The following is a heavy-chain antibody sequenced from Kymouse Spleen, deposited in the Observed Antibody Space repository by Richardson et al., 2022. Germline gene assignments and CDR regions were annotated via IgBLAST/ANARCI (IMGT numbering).Heavy chain of an antibody. D-gene: IGHD3-9*01. J-gene: IGHJ4*02. V-gene: IGHV3-33*01. CDR3: ARGDILTGYYNNY. CDR2: IWYDGSNK. CDR1: GFTFSSYG. Sequence: QVQLVESGGGVVQPGRSLRLSCAASGFTFSSYGMHWVRQAPGKGLEWVAVIWYDGSNKYYADSVKGRFTISRDNSKNTLYLQMNSLRAEDTAVYYCARGDILTGYYNNYWGQGTLVTVSS.